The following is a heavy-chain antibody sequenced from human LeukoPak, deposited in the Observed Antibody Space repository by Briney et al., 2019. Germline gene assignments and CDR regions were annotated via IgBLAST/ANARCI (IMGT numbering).Heavy chain of an antibody. V-gene: IGHV1-69*06. Sequence: SVKVSCKASGGTFSSYAISWVRQAPGQGLEWMGGIIPIFGTANYAQKFQGRVTITADKSTSTAYMELSSLRSEDTAVYYCARETDYGSGSSLRRRDAFDIWGQGTMVTVSS. D-gene: IGHD3-10*01. J-gene: IGHJ3*02. CDR2: IIPIFGTA. CDR3: ARETDYGSGSSLRRRDAFDI. CDR1: GGTFSSYA.